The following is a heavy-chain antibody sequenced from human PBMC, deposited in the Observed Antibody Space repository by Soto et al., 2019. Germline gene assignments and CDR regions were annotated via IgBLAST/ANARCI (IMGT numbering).Heavy chain of an antibody. V-gene: IGHV3-30*18. CDR3: AKDESPVKVLNTLLDY. CDR2: ISYDGSNK. D-gene: IGHD4-4*01. J-gene: IGHJ4*02. CDR1: GFTFSSYG. Sequence: QVQLVESGGGVVQPGRSLRLSCAASGFTFSSYGMHWVRQAPGKGLEWVAGISYDGSNKYYADSVKGRFTISRDNSKNTLYLQMNSLRAEDTAVYYCAKDESPVKVLNTLLDYWGQGTLVTVSS.